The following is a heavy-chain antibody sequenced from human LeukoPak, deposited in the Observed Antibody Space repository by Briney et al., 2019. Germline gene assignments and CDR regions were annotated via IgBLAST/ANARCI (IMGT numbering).Heavy chain of an antibody. CDR3: AKEHYDFWSGTEYYYYYYYGMDV. CDR2: ISGSGGST. Sequence: GGSLRLSCAASGFTFSSYAMSWVRQAPGKGLEWVSAISGSGGSTYYADSVKGRFTISRDNSKNTLYLQMNSLRAEDTAVYYCAKEHYDFWSGTEYYYYYYYGMDVWGQGTTVTVSS. CDR1: GFTFSSYA. J-gene: IGHJ6*02. D-gene: IGHD3-3*01. V-gene: IGHV3-23*01.